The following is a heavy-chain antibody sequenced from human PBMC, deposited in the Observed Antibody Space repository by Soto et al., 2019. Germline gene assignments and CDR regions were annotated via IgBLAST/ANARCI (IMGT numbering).Heavy chain of an antibody. V-gene: IGHV3-20*04. CDR2: ISWNGDRI. CDR3: ARDHPPFFYYMAV. Sequence: EVELVESGGGVVRPGGSTRLSCTASGFRFDEYGMSWVRQVPGRGLEWVSGISWNGDRIAYADSVKGRFTISRDNAKNSLYLHMNSLRVEDTAFYYCARDHPPFFYYMAVWGNGTTVIVSS. D-gene: IGHD3-3*01. J-gene: IGHJ6*03. CDR1: GFRFDEYG.